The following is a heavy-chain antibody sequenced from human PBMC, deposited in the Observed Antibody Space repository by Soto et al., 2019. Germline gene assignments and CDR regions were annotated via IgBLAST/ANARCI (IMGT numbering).Heavy chain of an antibody. CDR1: GFTFRDYY. CDR2: SSSSGSTI. Sequence: RLSCAASGFTFRDYYMSWIRQAPGKGLELVSYSSSSGSTIYYVDSVKGRFIVSRDNAKNSLYLQMNSLRAEDTAVYYCARTVTTYYYYAMDVWGQGTTVTVSS. J-gene: IGHJ6*02. CDR3: ARTVTTYYYYAMDV. D-gene: IGHD4-4*01. V-gene: IGHV3-11*01.